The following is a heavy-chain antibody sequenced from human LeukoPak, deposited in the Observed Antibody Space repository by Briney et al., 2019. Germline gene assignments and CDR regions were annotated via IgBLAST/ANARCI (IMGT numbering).Heavy chain of an antibody. CDR1: GFTFSSYA. J-gene: IGHJ4*02. V-gene: IGHV3-30-3*01. Sequence: GGSLRLSCAASGFTFSSYAMHWVRQAPGKGLEWVAVISYDGSNKYYADSVKGRFTISRDNSKNTLYLQMNSLRAEDTAVYYCAKGGNYDFWSGYYTSPFDYWGQGTLVTVSS. CDR2: ISYDGSNK. CDR3: AKGGNYDFWSGYYTSPFDY. D-gene: IGHD3-3*01.